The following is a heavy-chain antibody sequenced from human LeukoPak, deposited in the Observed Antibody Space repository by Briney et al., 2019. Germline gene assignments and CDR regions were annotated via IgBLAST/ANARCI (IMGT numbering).Heavy chain of an antibody. CDR1: GYTFTGYY. V-gene: IGHV1-2*02. CDR2: INPNSGGT. Sequence: ASVKVSCKASGYTFTGYYMHWVRQAPGQGLEWMGWINPNSGGTNYAQKFQGRVTMTRDTSISTAYMELSRLRSDDTAVYYCARDRDYSSTDAFDIWGQGTMVTVSS. CDR3: ARDRDYSSTDAFDI. D-gene: IGHD4-11*01. J-gene: IGHJ3*02.